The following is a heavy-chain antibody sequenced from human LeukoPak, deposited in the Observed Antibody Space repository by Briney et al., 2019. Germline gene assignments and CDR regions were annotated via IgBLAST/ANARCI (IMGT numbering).Heavy chain of an antibody. CDR3: ARGSEGPIDY. J-gene: IGHJ4*02. CDR1: GFTFSSYA. V-gene: IGHV3-30-3*01. Sequence: GGSLRLSCAASGFTFSSYAMHWVRQAPGEGLEWVAVISYDGSNKYYADSVKGRFTISRDNSKNTLYLQMNSLRAEDTAVYYCARGSEGPIDYWGQGTLVTVSS. D-gene: IGHD2-15*01. CDR2: ISYDGSNK.